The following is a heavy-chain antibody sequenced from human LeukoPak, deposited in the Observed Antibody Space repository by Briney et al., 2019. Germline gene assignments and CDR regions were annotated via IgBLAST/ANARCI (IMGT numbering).Heavy chain of an antibody. V-gene: IGHV1-2*02. CDR2: IKPNSGGT. CDR3: ARAALGVWFGEPLGGPTEY. Sequence: ASVKVSCKASGYTFTGYYIHWVRQAPGQGLEWMGWIKPNSGGTYYAQSFQGRVTMTRDTSISTAYMELSRLRSDDTAVYYCARAALGVWFGEPLGGPTEYWGQGTLVTVSS. D-gene: IGHD3-10*01. CDR1: GYTFTGYY. J-gene: IGHJ4*02.